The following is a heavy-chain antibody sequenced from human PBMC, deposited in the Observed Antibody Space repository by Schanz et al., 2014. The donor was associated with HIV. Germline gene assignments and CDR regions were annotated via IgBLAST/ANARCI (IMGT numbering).Heavy chain of an antibody. CDR1: GFTFSRYW. D-gene: IGHD6-6*01. V-gene: IGHV3-74*01. J-gene: IGHJ5*02. CDR2: INSDGSST. Sequence: EVQLVESGGGFVQPGGSLRLSCAASGFTFSRYWMHWVRQAPGKGLVWVSRINSDGSSTSYADSVKGRFTISRDNSKSTLYLQMNRLRAEDTAVYYCVGHGSSSSWGLGTLVTVSS. CDR3: VGHGSSSS.